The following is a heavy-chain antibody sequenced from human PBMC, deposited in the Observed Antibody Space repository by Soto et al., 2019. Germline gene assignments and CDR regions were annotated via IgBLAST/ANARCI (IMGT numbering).Heavy chain of an antibody. V-gene: IGHV4-59*01. CDR3: ARQQLLPFYYSLDV. CDR1: GVSISCYY. CDR2: IYYRGST. J-gene: IGHJ6*02. D-gene: IGHD6-13*01. Sequence: SATQSLTCTVSGVSISCYYWSWLRPAPGKGLEYIGYIYYRGSTNYNPSLKSRVTMSVDTSRNQFSLKVNSVTAADTAVYYCARQQLLPFYYSLDVWGQGTTVNVS.